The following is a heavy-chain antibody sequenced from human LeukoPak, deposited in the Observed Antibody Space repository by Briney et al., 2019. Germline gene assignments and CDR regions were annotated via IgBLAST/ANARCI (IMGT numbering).Heavy chain of an antibody. CDR1: GFTFSSYA. CDR2: ISGSGGST. V-gene: IGHV3-23*01. CDR3: ARGPRGSLFISMVRGAPDY. J-gene: IGHJ4*02. Sequence: PGGSLRLSCAASGFTFSSYAMSWVRQAPGKGLEWVSAISGSGGSTYYADSVKGRFTISRDNSKNTLYLQMNSLRAEDTAVYYCARGPRGSLFISMVRGAPDYWGQGTLVTVSS. D-gene: IGHD3-10*01.